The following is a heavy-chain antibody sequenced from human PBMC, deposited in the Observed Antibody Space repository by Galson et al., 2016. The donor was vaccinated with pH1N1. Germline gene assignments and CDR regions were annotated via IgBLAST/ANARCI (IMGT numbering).Heavy chain of an antibody. D-gene: IGHD3-16*01. CDR2: IIPIFGTP. V-gene: IGHV1-69*13. CDR1: GGTFYKFS. CDR3: AGTDLRQGELTYDFSYDMDV. Sequence: SVKVSCKASGGTFYKFSFTWVRQAPGQGLEWMGGIIPIFGTPTSAQRFQDRLTISADESTNTAYMGLDRLTSEDTAIFYCAGTDLRQGELTYDFSYDMDVWGQGTTVTVSS. J-gene: IGHJ6*02.